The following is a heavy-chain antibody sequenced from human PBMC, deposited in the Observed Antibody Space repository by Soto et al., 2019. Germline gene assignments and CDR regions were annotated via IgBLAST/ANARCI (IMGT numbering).Heavy chain of an antibody. CDR1: GFTFSSYD. D-gene: IGHD2-8*01. CDR2: ISYDGSNK. Sequence: GGSLRLSCAASGFTFSSYDIHWVRQAPGKGLEWVAVISYDGSNKYYADSVKGRFTFSRDNSRNTVYLDMNSLRTEDTAIYYCARRTNGYFAYWGQGALVTVSS. V-gene: IGHV3-30*03. CDR3: ARRTNGYFAY. J-gene: IGHJ4*02.